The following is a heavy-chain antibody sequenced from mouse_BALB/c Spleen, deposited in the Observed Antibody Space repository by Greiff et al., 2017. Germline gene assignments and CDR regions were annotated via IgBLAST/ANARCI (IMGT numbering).Heavy chain of an antibody. Sequence: QVQLQQPGAELVKPGASVKLSCKASGYTFTSYWMHWVKQRPGQGLEWIGEINPSNGRTNYNEKFKSKATLTVDKSSSTAYMQLSSLTSEDSAVYYCARGVTTVVATGDYWGQGTTLTVSS. CDR1: GYTFTSYW. J-gene: IGHJ2*01. V-gene: IGHV1S81*02. D-gene: IGHD1-1*01. CDR3: ARGVTTVVATGDY. CDR2: INPSNGRT.